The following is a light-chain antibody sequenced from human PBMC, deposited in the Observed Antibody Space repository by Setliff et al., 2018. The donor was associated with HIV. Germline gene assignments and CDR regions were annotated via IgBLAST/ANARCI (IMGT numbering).Light chain of an antibody. CDR2: DVS. CDR1: GSDIGYYTY. V-gene: IGLV2-8*01. J-gene: IGLJ1*01. Sequence: ALTQPPSASGSPGQSVTISCTGTGSDIGYYTYVSWYQQHPGKAPRLVIYDVSRRPSGVPNRFSGSRSGNTASLTVSGLQAEDEADYYCSSYAGNNKYVFGSGTKVTVL. CDR3: SSYAGNNKYV.